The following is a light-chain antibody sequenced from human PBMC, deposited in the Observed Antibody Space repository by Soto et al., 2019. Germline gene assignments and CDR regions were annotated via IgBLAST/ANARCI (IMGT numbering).Light chain of an antibody. CDR3: QQYNNWPFT. V-gene: IGKV3-15*01. CDR2: GAS. CDR1: QSVSSN. J-gene: IGKJ5*01. Sequence: DIVMTQSPATLTVSPGKKATNNCRTSQSVSSNLAWYQQKPGQAPRLLIYGASTRATGIPARFSGSGSGIEFTLIFISLQSEDFAVYYCQQYNNWPFTFGQGTRLEIK.